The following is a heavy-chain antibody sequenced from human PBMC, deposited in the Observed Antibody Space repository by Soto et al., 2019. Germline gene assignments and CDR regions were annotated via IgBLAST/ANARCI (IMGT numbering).Heavy chain of an antibody. V-gene: IGHV6-1*01. CDR1: GDSVSINSAA. D-gene: IGHD4-17*01. Sequence: LSLTCAISGDSVSINSAACNWIRQSPSRGLEWLGRTYYRSKWYNDYAVSVKSRITINPDTSKNQFSLQLNSVTPEDTAVYYCARESRDYADGKDYWGQGTMVTVSS. J-gene: IGHJ4*03. CDR3: ARESRDYADGKDY. CDR2: TYYRSKWYN.